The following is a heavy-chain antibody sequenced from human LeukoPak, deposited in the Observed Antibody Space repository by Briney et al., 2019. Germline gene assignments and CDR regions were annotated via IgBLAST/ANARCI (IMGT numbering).Heavy chain of an antibody. D-gene: IGHD2-2*01. Sequence: SETLSLTCAVSGGSISSGGYSWSRIRQPPGKGLEWIGYIYHSGSTYYNPSLKSRVTISVDRSKNQFSLKLSSVTAADTAVYYCARGPSQLPYNWFDPWGQGTLVTVSS. J-gene: IGHJ5*02. CDR3: ARGPSQLPYNWFDP. V-gene: IGHV4-30-2*01. CDR2: IYHSGST. CDR1: GGSISSGGYS.